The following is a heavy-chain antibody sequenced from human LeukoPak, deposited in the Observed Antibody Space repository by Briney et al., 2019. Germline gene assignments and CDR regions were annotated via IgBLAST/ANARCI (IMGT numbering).Heavy chain of an antibody. CDR2: IIPIFGTA. CDR1: GGTFSSYA. CDR3: ARDAPDPEGYYYYMDV. Sequence: PWASVKVSCKASGGTFSSYAISWVRQAPGQGLEWMGGIIPIFGTANYAQKFQGRVTITADESTSTAYMELSSLRSEDTAVYYCARDAPDPEGYYYYMDVWGKGTTVTVSS. J-gene: IGHJ6*03. V-gene: IGHV1-69*01. D-gene: IGHD1-14*01.